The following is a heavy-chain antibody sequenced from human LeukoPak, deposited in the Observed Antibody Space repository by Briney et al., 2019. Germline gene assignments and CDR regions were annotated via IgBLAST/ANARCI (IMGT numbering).Heavy chain of an antibody. D-gene: IGHD3-16*01. J-gene: IGHJ4*02. CDR2: IYYTGIT. CDR1: GDSINNYY. V-gene: IGHV4-59*06. Sequence: SETLSLTCTVSGDSINNYYWNWIRQPPGKGLEWIGYIYYTGITSYNPSLKSRVTMSVDTSMNQVSLKVTSLTAADTAVYYCAASSGVTLGRFWGQGALVTVSS. CDR3: AASSGVTLGRF.